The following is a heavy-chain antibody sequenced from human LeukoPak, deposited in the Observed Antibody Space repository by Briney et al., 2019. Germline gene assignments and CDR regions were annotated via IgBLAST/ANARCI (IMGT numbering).Heavy chain of an antibody. CDR3: ARGDLEWFSSWFDP. V-gene: IGHV1-69*05. J-gene: IGHJ5*02. D-gene: IGHD3-3*01. Sequence: SVKVSCKASGGTFSSYAISWVRQAPGQGLEWMGGIIPIFGTANYAQKFPGRVTITTDGSTSTAYMELSSLRSEGTAVYYCARGDLEWFSSWFDPWGQGTLVTVSS. CDR2: IIPIFGTA. CDR1: GGTFSSYA.